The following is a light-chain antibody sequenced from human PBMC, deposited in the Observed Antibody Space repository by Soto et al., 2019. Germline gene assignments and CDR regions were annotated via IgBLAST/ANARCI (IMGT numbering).Light chain of an antibody. Sequence: EIVLTQSPGTLSLSPGERATLSCRASQSVSSSYLAWYQQKPGQAPRLLIYGASSRATGIPDRFSGSGSGTDFTLTSRRLEPEDVAVYFCQQYGNSPPNTFGQGTKVEIK. CDR1: QSVSSSY. V-gene: IGKV3-20*01. J-gene: IGKJ2*01. CDR2: GAS. CDR3: QQYGNSPPNT.